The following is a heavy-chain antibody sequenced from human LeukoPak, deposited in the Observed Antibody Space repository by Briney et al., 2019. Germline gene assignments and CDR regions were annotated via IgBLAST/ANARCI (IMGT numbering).Heavy chain of an antibody. CDR2: IKQDGSEK. Sequence: QPGGSLRLSCAASGFTFTSYWMSWVRQAPGKGLEWVANIKQDGSEKYYVDSVKGRFTISRDNAKNSLYLQMNSLRAEDTAVYYCARESGSYNRDFDYWGQGTLVTVSS. V-gene: IGHV3-7*01. J-gene: IGHJ4*02. CDR3: ARESGSYNRDFDY. D-gene: IGHD1-26*01. CDR1: GFTFTSYW.